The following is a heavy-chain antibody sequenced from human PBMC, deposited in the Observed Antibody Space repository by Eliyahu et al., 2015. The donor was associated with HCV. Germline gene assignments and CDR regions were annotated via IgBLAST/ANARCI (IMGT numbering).Heavy chain of an antibody. D-gene: IGHD5-24*01. CDR1: GGSISSXY. CDR3: ARSRWGSRWGDGYNYFDY. CDR2: IYDXGNT. V-gene: IGHV4-59*01. Sequence: QVHLQESGPGLVKPSETLSLTCTVSGGSISSXYWNWXRQPPGKGLEWIGXIYDXGNTNYNPSLKSRVTISVDTSKNQFSLKLSSVTAADTAVYYCARSRWGSRWGDGYNYFDYWGQGTLVTVSS. J-gene: IGHJ4*02.